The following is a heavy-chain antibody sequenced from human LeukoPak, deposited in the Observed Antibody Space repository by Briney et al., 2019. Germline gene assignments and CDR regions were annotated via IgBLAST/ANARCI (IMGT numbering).Heavy chain of an antibody. CDR2: IYYSGST. V-gene: IGHV4-59*12. D-gene: IGHD2-21*01. CDR3: ARGHYAGDPGSGNWFDP. Sequence: PGGSLRLSCAASGFTFSSYWMSWIRQPPGKGLEWIGNIYYSGSTYYNPSLKSRVTISVDTSKNQFSLKLSSVTAADTAVYYCARGHYAGDPGSGNWFDPWGQGTLVTVSS. CDR1: GFTFSSYW. J-gene: IGHJ5*02.